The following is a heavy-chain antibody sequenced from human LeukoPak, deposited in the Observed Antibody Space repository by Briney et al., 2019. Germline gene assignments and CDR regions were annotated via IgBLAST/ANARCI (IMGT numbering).Heavy chain of an antibody. J-gene: IGHJ3*02. Sequence: GGSLRLSCAASGFTVSSNYMSWVRQAPGKGLEWVSVIYSGGSTYYADSVKGRFTISRHNSKNTLYLQMNSLRAEDTAVYYCARGYGSGSYYNSPPDALDIWGQGTMVTVSS. CDR2: IYSGGST. CDR3: ARGYGSGSYYNSPPDALDI. V-gene: IGHV3-53*04. CDR1: GFTVSSNY. D-gene: IGHD3-10*01.